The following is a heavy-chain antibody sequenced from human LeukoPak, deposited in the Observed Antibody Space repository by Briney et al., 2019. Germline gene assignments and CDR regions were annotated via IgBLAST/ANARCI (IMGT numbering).Heavy chain of an antibody. Sequence: SETLSLTCTVSGGSISSYYWSWIRQPPGKGLEWIGYIYYSGSTNYNPSLKSRVTISVDTSKNQFSLKLSSVTAADTAVYYCARGGTAGLADWGRGTLVTVSS. CDR3: ARGGTAGLAD. CDR1: GGSISSYY. J-gene: IGHJ4*02. CDR2: IYYSGST. D-gene: IGHD1-14*01. V-gene: IGHV4-59*01.